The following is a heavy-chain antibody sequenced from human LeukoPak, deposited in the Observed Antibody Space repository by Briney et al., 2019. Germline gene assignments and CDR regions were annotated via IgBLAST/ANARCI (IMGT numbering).Heavy chain of an antibody. J-gene: IGHJ3*02. CDR3: AREISGGSYSLGAFDI. V-gene: IGHV3-23*01. CDR2: ISGSGGST. Sequence: GGSLRLSCAASGFTFNSYWMTWVRQAPGKGLEWVSAISGSGGSTYYADSVKGRFTISRDNSKNTLYLQMNSLRAEDTAVYYCAREISGGSYSLGAFDIWGQGTMVTVSS. CDR1: GFTFNSYW. D-gene: IGHD1-26*01.